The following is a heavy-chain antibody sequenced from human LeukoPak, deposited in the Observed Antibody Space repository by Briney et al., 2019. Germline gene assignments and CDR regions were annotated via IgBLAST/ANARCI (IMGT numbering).Heavy chain of an antibody. D-gene: IGHD3-10*01. J-gene: IGHJ4*02. V-gene: IGHV4-34*01. CDR2: INHSGST. CDR1: GGSFSGYY. CDR3: ARKRDYYGFPRYYFDY. Sequence: SETLSLTCAVYGGSFSGYYWSWLRQPPGKGLEWIGEINHSGSTNYNPSLKSRVTISVDTSKNQFSLKLSSVTAADTAVYYCARKRDYYGFPRYYFDYWGQGTLVTVSS.